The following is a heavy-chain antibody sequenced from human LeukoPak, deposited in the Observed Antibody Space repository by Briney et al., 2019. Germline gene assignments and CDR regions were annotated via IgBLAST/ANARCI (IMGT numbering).Heavy chain of an antibody. Sequence: GGSLRLSCAASGFTFSSYSMNWVRQAPGKGLEWVSAISGSGGSTYYADSVKGRFTISRDNSKNTLYLQMNSLRAEDTAVYYCAKGVIAAAGIADYWGQGTLVTVSS. CDR2: ISGSGGST. CDR3: AKGVIAAAGIADY. J-gene: IGHJ4*02. V-gene: IGHV3-23*01. CDR1: GFTFSSYS. D-gene: IGHD6-13*01.